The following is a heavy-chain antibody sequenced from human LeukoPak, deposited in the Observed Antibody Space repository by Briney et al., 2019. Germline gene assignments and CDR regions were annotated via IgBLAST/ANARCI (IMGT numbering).Heavy chain of an antibody. J-gene: IGHJ4*02. D-gene: IGHD3-9*01. CDR2: IYTSGST. V-gene: IGHV4-4*07. CDR1: GGSISSYY. CDR3: ARHLKYYDTLTGYSSSYNFDY. Sequence: SETLSLTCTVSGGSISSYYWSWIRQPAGKGLEWIGRIYTSGSTNYNPSLKSRVTMSVDTFTDQFSLKLSSVTAADTAVYYYARHLKYYDTLTGYSSSYNFDYWGQGTPVTVSS.